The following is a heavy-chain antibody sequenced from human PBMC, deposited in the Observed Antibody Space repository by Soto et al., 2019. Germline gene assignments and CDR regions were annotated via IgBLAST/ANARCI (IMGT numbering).Heavy chain of an antibody. D-gene: IGHD3-22*01. V-gene: IGHV1-69*13. Sequence: VASVKVSCKXSGGTFSTYTMSWVRQAPGQGLEWMGGIIPMFGTTTYAENFQGRVTITADESTSTAYMELTSLRSEDTAVYYCTRDLYYFDSSAYYGHNWFDPWGQGTRVTVSS. CDR3: TRDLYYFDSSAYYGHNWFDP. CDR2: IIPMFGTT. CDR1: GGTFSTYT. J-gene: IGHJ5*02.